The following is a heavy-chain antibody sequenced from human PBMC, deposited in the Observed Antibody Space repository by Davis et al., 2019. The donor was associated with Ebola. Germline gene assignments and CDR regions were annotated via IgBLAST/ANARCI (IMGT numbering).Heavy chain of an antibody. CDR1: GFIISDNY. D-gene: IGHD5-18*01. Sequence: GGSLRLSCAASGFIISDNYMSWVRQAPGKGLEWVSTVYSGGTTSYTDSVKGRFTISRDNAKNTLYLQMNSLRAEDTAVYYCASGRGYSYVDHWGQGTLVTVSS. CDR3: ASGRGYSYVDH. V-gene: IGHV3-66*01. CDR2: VYSGGTT. J-gene: IGHJ4*02.